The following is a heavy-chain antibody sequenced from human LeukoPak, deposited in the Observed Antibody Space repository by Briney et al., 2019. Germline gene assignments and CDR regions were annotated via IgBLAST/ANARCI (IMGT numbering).Heavy chain of an antibody. J-gene: IGHJ3*02. CDR1: GFTFSSYA. D-gene: IGHD6-19*01. Sequence: GGSLRLSCAASGFTFSSYAMSWVRQAPGKGREWVSGISGSGGRTYYADSVKGRFTISRDNAKNTLYLQMKSLRAEDTAVYYCAKGSGWAHDHAFDIWGQGTKVTVSS. CDR3: AKGSGWAHDHAFDI. CDR2: ISGSGGRT. V-gene: IGHV3-23*01.